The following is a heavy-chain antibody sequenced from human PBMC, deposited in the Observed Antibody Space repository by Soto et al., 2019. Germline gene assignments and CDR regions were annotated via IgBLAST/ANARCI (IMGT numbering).Heavy chain of an antibody. CDR3: ARGIASSYYYYGMDV. V-gene: IGHV1-69*06. CDR2: IIPIFGTA. J-gene: IGHJ6*02. D-gene: IGHD3-3*02. Sequence: SVKVSCKASGGTFSSYDISWVRQAPGEGLEWMGGIIPIFGTANYAQKFQGRVTITADKSTSTAYMELSSLRSEDTAFYYCARGIASSYYYYGMDVWGQGTTVTVSS. CDR1: GGTFSSYD.